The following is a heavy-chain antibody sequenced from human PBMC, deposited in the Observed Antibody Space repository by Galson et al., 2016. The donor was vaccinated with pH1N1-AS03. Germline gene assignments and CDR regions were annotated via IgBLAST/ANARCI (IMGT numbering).Heavy chain of an antibody. V-gene: IGHV2-5*02. CDR1: GFSLSTTGVG. CDR2: IYWDDDR. CDR3: ARRRAEMSGNWYFDL. D-gene: IGHD3-10*01. Sequence: PALVTPTQTLTLTCSLSGFSLSTTGVGVGWIRQPPGKALEYLGLIYWDDDRRYRPSLNSRLTITKDTSKNQVLLRLTNVDPVDTGTYYCARRRAEMSGNWYFDLWGRGTLVTVSS. J-gene: IGHJ2*01.